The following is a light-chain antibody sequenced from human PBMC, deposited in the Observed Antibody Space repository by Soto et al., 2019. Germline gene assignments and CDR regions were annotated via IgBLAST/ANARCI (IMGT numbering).Light chain of an antibody. Sequence: QSVLTQPPSASGSPGQSVAISCTGTSSDVGSYDYVSWYQHHPGKAPKLMIYEVNKRPSGVPDRFSGSKSGNTASLTVSGLQXEXXADYYCSSYAGSNNFPYVFGTGTKVTVL. CDR2: EVN. CDR3: SSYAGSNNFPYV. CDR1: SSDVGSYDY. V-gene: IGLV2-8*01. J-gene: IGLJ1*01.